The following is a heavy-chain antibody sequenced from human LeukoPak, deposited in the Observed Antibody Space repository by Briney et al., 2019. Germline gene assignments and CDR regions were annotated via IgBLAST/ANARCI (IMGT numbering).Heavy chain of an antibody. CDR3: ARESYYYDSSGYHNWFDP. Sequence: SETLSLTCTVSGGSISSSSHYWDWIRQPPGKGLEWIGYIYYSGSTYYNPSLKSRVTISVDTSKNQFSLKLSSVTAADTAVYYCARESYYYDSSGYHNWFDPWGQGTLVTVSS. V-gene: IGHV4-31*03. CDR1: GGSISSSSHY. J-gene: IGHJ5*02. CDR2: IYYSGST. D-gene: IGHD3-22*01.